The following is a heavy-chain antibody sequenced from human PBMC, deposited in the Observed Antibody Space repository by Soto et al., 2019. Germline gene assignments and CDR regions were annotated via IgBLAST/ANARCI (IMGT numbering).Heavy chain of an antibody. V-gene: IGHV3-30-3*01. Sequence: GGSLRLSCAASGFTWSNHAVNWVRQAPGKGLECVDLLSHDGSNTYYADSVKGRFTISRDNSKNTVYVQMNSLRIDDTAVYYCASDVLGQLLRTTLDSLAQGTLDIAS. J-gene: IGHJ5*02. CDR2: LSHDGSNT. CDR1: GFTWSNHA. CDR3: ASDVLGQLLRTTLDS. D-gene: IGHD5-12*01.